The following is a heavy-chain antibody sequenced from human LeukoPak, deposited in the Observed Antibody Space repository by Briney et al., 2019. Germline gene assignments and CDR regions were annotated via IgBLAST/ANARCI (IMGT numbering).Heavy chain of an antibody. CDR2: INPNSGDT. V-gene: IGHV1-2*02. J-gene: IGHJ5*02. D-gene: IGHD6-13*01. Sequence: GASVKVSCKASGYTFTGYYMHWVRQAPGQGLEWMGWINPNSGDTNYAQKFQGRVTMTRDTSISTAYMELSRLRSDDTAVYYCARDSYSSSWPYNWFDPWGQGTLVTVSS. CDR1: GYTFTGYY. CDR3: ARDSYSSSWPYNWFDP.